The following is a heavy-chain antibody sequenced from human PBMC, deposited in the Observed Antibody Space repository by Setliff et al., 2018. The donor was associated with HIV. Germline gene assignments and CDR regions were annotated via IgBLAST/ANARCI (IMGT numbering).Heavy chain of an antibody. CDR3: ARAGDYYDSRNYLTRGPTAFDI. Sequence: SETLSLTCTVSRASMTRHYWTWIRQPPGKGLEWIGYISSSGRTDYNSSLKNRVTMSVDTSNNLFSLIMTSVTAAATAVYYCARAGDYYDSRNYLTRGPTAFDIWGQGTMVTVSS. CDR1: RASMTRHY. J-gene: IGHJ3*02. D-gene: IGHD3-22*01. V-gene: IGHV4-59*11. CDR2: ISSSGRT.